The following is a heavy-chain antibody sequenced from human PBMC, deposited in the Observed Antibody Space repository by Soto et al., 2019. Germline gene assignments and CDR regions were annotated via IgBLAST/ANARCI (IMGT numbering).Heavy chain of an antibody. CDR1: GFTFSSYA. CDR3: AKCPLSVAPEGMDV. J-gene: IGHJ6*02. CDR2: ISGSSGST. V-gene: IGHV3-23*01. Sequence: PGGSLRLSCAASGFTFSSYAMSWVRQAPGKGLEWVSAISGSSGSTYYADSVKGRFTISRDNSKNTLYMQMNSLRAEDTAVYYCAKCPLSVAPEGMDVWGQGTTVTVSS. D-gene: IGHD2-15*01.